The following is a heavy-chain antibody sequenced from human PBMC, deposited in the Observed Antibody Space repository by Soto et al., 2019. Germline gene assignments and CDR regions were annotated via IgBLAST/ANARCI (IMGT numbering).Heavy chain of an antibody. Sequence: SVKVSCKASGGTFSSYAISWVRQAPGQGLEWMGGIIPIFGTANYAQKFQGRVTITADESTSTAYMELSSLRSEDTAVYYCATVQDFWSGSRPLYYFDYWGQGTLVTVSS. V-gene: IGHV1-69*13. CDR3: ATVQDFWSGSRPLYYFDY. CDR1: GGTFSSYA. D-gene: IGHD3-3*01. CDR2: IIPIFGTA. J-gene: IGHJ4*02.